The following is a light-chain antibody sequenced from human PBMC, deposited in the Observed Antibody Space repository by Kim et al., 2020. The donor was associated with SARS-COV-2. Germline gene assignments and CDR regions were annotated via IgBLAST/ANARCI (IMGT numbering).Light chain of an antibody. CDR3: LLYYGGAQWV. Sequence: QAVVTQEPSLTVSPGGTVTLTCASSTGAVTSGYYPTWFQQKPGQAPRALIYSTTNKQSWTPARFSGSLLGGKAALTLSGVQPEDEADYYCLLYYGGAQWVFGGGTQLTVL. V-gene: IGLV7-43*01. CDR1: TGAVTSGYY. J-gene: IGLJ3*02. CDR2: STT.